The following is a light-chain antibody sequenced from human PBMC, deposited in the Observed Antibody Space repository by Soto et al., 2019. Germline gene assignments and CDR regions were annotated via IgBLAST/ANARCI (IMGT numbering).Light chain of an antibody. CDR1: SGSVSTTYY. V-gene: IGLV8-61*01. CDR3: MLYMGGGLVV. Sequence: QTVVTQEPSFSVSPGGTVTLTCGLTSGSVSTTYYPSWYQQTPGQAPRTLISSTNIRSSWVPDRFSGSILGNKAALTITGAQADDESDDHCMLYMGGGLVVFGGGTKLTVL. CDR2: STN. J-gene: IGLJ2*01.